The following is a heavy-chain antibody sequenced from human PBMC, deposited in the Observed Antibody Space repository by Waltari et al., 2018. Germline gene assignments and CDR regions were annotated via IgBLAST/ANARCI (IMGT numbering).Heavy chain of an antibody. Sequence: QVQLQESGPGLVKPSQTLSLTCTVSGGSISSGSYYWSWIRQPAGKGLEWIGGIYTRGSTNYNPALKSRVTISVDTAKNQFSLKLSSVTAADTAVYYCAREFGVYRYAFDIWGQGTMVTVSS. CDR1: GGSISSGSYY. CDR2: IYTRGST. D-gene: IGHD2-8*01. J-gene: IGHJ3*02. V-gene: IGHV4-61*02. CDR3: AREFGVYRYAFDI.